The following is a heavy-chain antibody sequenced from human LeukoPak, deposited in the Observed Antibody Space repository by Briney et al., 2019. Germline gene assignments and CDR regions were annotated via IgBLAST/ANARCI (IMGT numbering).Heavy chain of an antibody. D-gene: IGHD3-3*01. J-gene: IGHJ4*02. Sequence: SVKVSCKASGGTFNTSPLHWVRQAPGQGLEWMGGITSKFNIIKNAQKFQGRVTITADESTSTAYMELSGLRSEDTAMYYCGRWAGSSTRDGFWSGPFNFWGQGTLVSASS. CDR3: GRWAGSSTRDGFWSGPFNF. CDR2: ITSKFNII. V-gene: IGHV1-69*01. CDR1: GGTFNTSP.